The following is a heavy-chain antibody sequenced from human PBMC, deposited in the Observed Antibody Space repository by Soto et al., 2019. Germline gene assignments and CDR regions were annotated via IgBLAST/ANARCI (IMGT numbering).Heavy chain of an antibody. J-gene: IGHJ4*02. V-gene: IGHV3-23*01. CDR2: ISGSGGST. D-gene: IGHD3-16*01. CDR3: AKGPPKGLRSFYYFDY. Sequence: PGGSLRLSCAASGFTFSSYAMNWVRQAPGKGPEWVSSISGSGGSTYYGDSVKGRFTISRDNSKNTLYLQMNSLRAEDTAIYYCAKGPPKGLRSFYYFDYWGQGTLVTVSS. CDR1: GFTFSSYA.